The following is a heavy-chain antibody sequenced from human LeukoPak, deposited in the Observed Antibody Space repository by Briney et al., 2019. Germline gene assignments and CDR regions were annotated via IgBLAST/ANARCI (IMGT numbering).Heavy chain of an antibody. J-gene: IGHJ4*02. CDR1: GFTFSSYA. Sequence: PGGSLRLSCAASGFTFSSYAMHWVRQAPGKGLEWVAVISYDGSNKYYADSVKGRFTISRDNSKNTLYLQMNSLRAEGTAVYYCARVRYYDSSGYLFDYWGQGTLVTVSS. CDR2: ISYDGSNK. D-gene: IGHD3-22*01. CDR3: ARVRYYDSSGYLFDY. V-gene: IGHV3-30-3*01.